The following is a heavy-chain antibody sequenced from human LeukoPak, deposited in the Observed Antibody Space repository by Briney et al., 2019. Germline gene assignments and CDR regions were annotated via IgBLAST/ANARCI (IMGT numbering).Heavy chain of an antibody. J-gene: IGHJ4*02. CDR3: AREYSGSGIHFDY. CDR1: GFTFSSYA. V-gene: IGHV3-30-3*01. D-gene: IGHD3-10*01. Sequence: PGGSLRLSCAASGFTFSSYAMHWVRQAPGKGLEWVAVISYDGSNKYYADSVKGRFTISRDNSKNTLYLQMNSLRAEDTAVYYCAREYSGSGIHFDYWGQGTLVTVSS. CDR2: ISYDGSNK.